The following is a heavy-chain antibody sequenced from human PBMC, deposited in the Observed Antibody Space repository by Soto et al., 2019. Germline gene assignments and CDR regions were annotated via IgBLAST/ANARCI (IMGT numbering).Heavy chain of an antibody. CDR1: GFTFSSYG. CDR3: ERIRTARYYFDY. CDR2: ICYDGSNK. Sequence: GGSLRLSCAASGFTFSSYGMLWVRQAPGKGLEWVAVICYDGSNKYYADSVKGRCTISRDKSKNTLYLQMNSLRAEDTAVNYFERIRTARYYFDYCSQGTLFTVP. D-gene: IGHD6-6*01. J-gene: IGHJ4*02. V-gene: IGHV3-33*01.